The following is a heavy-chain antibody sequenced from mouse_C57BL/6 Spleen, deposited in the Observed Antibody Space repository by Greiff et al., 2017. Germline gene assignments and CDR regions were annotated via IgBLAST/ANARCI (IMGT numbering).Heavy chain of an antibody. CDR2: IYPGSGST. CDR3: ARRGYDYDGGGF. CDR1: GYTFTSYW. V-gene: IGHV1-55*01. J-gene: IGHJ2*01. Sequence: VQLQQPGAELVKPGASVQMSCKASGYTFTSYWITWVKQRPGQGLEWIGDIYPGSGSTNYNEKFKSKATLTVDTSSSTAYMQLSSLTSEDSAVYYCARRGYDYDGGGFWSQGTTLTVSS. D-gene: IGHD2-4*01.